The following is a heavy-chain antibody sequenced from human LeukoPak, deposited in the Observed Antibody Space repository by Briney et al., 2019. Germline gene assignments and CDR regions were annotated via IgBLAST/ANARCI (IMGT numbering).Heavy chain of an antibody. CDR2: IYYSGST. CDR1: GGSISSSSYY. D-gene: IGHD3-16*01. V-gene: IGHV4-39*01. J-gene: IGHJ4*02. CDR3: ARLDSIHLITY. Sequence: SETLSLTCTVSGGSISSSSYYWGWLRQPPGKGLEWIGTIYYSGSTYYNPSLKSRVTISVDTSKNQFSLKLSSVTAADTAVYYCARLDSIHLITYWGQGTLVTVSS.